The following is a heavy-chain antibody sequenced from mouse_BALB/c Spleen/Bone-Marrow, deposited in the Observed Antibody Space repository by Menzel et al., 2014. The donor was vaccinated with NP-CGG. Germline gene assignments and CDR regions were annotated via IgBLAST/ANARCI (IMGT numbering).Heavy chain of an antibody. V-gene: IGHV4-1*02. CDR2: INPDSNTI. CDR3: ARLGYYGWFAY. CDR1: GFDFSRYW. J-gene: IGHJ3*01. Sequence: EVKLMESGGGLVQPGGSLKLSCAASGFDFSRYWMSWVRQAPGKGLEWIGEINPDSNTINYTPSLKDKFIISRDNAKNTLYLQMSKVKSEDTALYYCARLGYYGWFAYWGQGTLVTVSA. D-gene: IGHD2-3*01.